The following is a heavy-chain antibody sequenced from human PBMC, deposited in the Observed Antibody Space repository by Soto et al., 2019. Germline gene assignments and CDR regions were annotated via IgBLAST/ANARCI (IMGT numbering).Heavy chain of an antibody. D-gene: IGHD1-26*01. Sequence: QVQLQESGPGLVKPSGTLSLTCAVFGGSISNSNWWPWVRQPPGKGLAWIGEIFHSGSTNYNSPLMGRVTISVDKANTQFSLKLSSVTAADAAVYYCAHRTIVGAAIWGQGTLVTVSS. V-gene: IGHV4-4*02. CDR2: IFHSGST. CDR3: AHRTIVGAAI. CDR1: GGSISNSNW. J-gene: IGHJ4*02.